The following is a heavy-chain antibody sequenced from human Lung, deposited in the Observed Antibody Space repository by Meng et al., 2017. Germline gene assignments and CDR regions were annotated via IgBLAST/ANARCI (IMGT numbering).Heavy chain of an antibody. J-gene: IGHJ4*02. CDR1: GFTFRSYS. CDR2: ISSSSA. D-gene: IGHD2-15*01. Sequence: EVQLVESGGGLVKPRWSLRLSCAASGFTFRSYSMNWVCRAPGKGLEWVSSISSSSAYADSVKGRFTISRDNAKNSLYLQMNSLRAEDTAVYYCARGRVVVAATPSDYWGQGTLVTVSS. CDR3: ARGRVVVAATPSDY. V-gene: IGHV3-21*01.